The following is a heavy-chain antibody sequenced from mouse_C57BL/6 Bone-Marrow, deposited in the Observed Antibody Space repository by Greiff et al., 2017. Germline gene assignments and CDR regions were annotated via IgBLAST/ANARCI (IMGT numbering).Heavy chain of an antibody. CDR3: ARCGTTVEAWFAY. V-gene: IGHV1-50*01. J-gene: IGHJ3*01. D-gene: IGHD1-1*01. Sequence: QVQLQQPGAELVKPGASVKLSCKASGYTFTSYWMQWVNQRPGQGLEWIGEIDPSDSYTNYHQKFKGQATLTVDTSSSTAYMQLSSLTSEDSAVYYCARCGTTVEAWFAYWGQGTLVTVSA. CDR1: GYTFTSYW. CDR2: IDPSDSYT.